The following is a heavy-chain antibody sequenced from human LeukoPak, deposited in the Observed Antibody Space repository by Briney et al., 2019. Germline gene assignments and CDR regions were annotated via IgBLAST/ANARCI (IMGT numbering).Heavy chain of an antibody. D-gene: IGHD6-6*01. Sequence: PGGSLRLSCAASGFTFSSYEMNWVRQAPGKGLEWVSHISTSGSTIYYADSVEGRFTIPRDNAKNSLYLQMNSLRAEDTAVYYCARDCSDCSGSSFIWGQGTMVTVSS. CDR2: ISTSGSTI. CDR1: GFTFSSYE. V-gene: IGHV3-48*03. CDR3: ARDCSDCSGSSFI. J-gene: IGHJ3*02.